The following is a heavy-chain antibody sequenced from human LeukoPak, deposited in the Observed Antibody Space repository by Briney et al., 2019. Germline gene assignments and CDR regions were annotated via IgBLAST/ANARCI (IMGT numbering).Heavy chain of an antibody. V-gene: IGHV4-59*08. CDR3: ARKDYDVLTGYYLHFFDY. CDR2: IYYTGST. J-gene: IGHJ4*02. Sequence: SETLSLTCTVSGGSISSYYWSWIRQPPGKGLEWIGYIYYTGSTNYNPSLKSRVTISVDTSKNQFSLNVSSVTAADTAAYYCARKDYDVLTGYYLHFFDYWGQGTLVTVSS. D-gene: IGHD3-9*01. CDR1: GGSISSYY.